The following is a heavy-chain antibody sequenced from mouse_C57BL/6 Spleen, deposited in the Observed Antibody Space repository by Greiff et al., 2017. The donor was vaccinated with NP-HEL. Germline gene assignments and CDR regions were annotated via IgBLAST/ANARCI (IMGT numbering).Heavy chain of an antibody. D-gene: IGHD1-1*01. CDR1: GYTFTDYN. CDR2: INPNNGGT. CDR3: ALLRRRGYYAMDY. Sequence: VQLQQSGPELVKPGASVKIPCKASGYTFTDYNMDWVKQSHGQSLEWIGDINPNNGGTIYNQKFKGKATLTVDKSSSTAYMELRSLTSEDTAVYYCALLRRRGYYAMDYWGQGTSVTVSS. V-gene: IGHV1-18*01. J-gene: IGHJ4*01.